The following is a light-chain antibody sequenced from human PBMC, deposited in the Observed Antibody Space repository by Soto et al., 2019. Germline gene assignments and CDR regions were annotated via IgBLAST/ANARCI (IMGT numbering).Light chain of an antibody. CDR1: TGAVTSGHY. V-gene: IGLV7-46*01. J-gene: IGLJ2*01. Sequence: QAVVTQEPSLTVSPGGTVTLTCGSSTGAVTSGHYPYWFQQMPGQAPRTLIYDTSNKHSWTPARFSGSLLGGKAALTLSGAQPEDEAEYYCLLSYSGARLVFGGGTKLTVL. CDR3: LLSYSGARLV. CDR2: DTS.